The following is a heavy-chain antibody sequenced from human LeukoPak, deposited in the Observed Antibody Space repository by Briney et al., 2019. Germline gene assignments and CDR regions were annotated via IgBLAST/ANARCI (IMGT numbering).Heavy chain of an antibody. CDR1: GFTFRSYE. V-gene: IGHV3-48*03. Sequence: GGSLRLSCAGFGFTFRSYEMNWVRQAPGKGLGWISYISSTGSAIYYADSVKGRFTISRDNAKNSLYLQMNSLRAEGTAVYYCPRVFSYYTYSFDYWGQGTLFTVSS. J-gene: IGHJ4*02. CDR3: PRVFSYYTYSFDY. D-gene: IGHD3-22*01. CDR2: ISSTGSAI.